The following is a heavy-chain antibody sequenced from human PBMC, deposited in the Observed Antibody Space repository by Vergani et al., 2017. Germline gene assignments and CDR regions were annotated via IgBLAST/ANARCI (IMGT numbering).Heavy chain of an antibody. CDR1: GFTFSNFW. Sequence: QLVESGGGLVQPGGSLRLSCVTSGFTFSNFWMMWVRQAPGKGLVWLASINQDGSATYYLDSVKGRFSVSRDNAKNSLYLQMNSLRAEDTALYYCARINYYGSSGYSLTRWHNWFDPWGQGTLITFSS. CDR2: INQDGSAT. CDR3: ARINYYGSSGYSLTRWHNWFDP. J-gene: IGHJ5*02. D-gene: IGHD3-22*01. V-gene: IGHV3-7*01.